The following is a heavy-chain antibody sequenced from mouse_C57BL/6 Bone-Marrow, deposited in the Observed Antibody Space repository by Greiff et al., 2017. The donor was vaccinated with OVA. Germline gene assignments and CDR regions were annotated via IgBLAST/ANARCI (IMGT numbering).Heavy chain of an antibody. Sequence: VQLQQPGAELVKPGASVKLSCKASGYNFTSYWMQWVKQRPGQGLEWIGEIDPSDSYTNYNQKFKGKATLTVDTSSSTAYMQLSSLTSEDSAVYYCARLGNCTFFDYWGQGTTLTVSS. J-gene: IGHJ2*01. V-gene: IGHV1-50*01. D-gene: IGHD2-1*01. CDR2: IDPSDSYT. CDR1: GYNFTSYW. CDR3: ARLGNCTFFDY.